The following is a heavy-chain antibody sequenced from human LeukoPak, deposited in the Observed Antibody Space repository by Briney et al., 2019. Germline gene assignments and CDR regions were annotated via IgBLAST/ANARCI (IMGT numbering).Heavy chain of an antibody. CDR1: GFTVSSSS. J-gene: IGHJ6*02. CDR3: ARGQEQFSSPWQWGPRRKNFYYYGMDV. CDR2: ISSDGNT. D-gene: IGHD6-19*01. Sequence: GGSLRLTCAASGFTVSSSSMNWVRLGPGKGLEWVSVISSDGNTYYADSVKGRFTISRDNSRNTLSLQMHGLRADDTAVYYCARGQEQFSSPWQWGPRRKNFYYYGMDVWGQGTTVTVSS. V-gene: IGHV3-66*01.